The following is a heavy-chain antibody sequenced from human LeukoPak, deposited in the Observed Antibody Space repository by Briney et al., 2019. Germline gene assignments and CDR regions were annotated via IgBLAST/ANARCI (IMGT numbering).Heavy chain of an antibody. CDR2: IRDSGAST. D-gene: IGHD6-19*01. J-gene: IGHJ3*02. CDR1: GFTFLTYA. Sequence: PRGSLRLSCVASGFTFLTYAMSWVRQAQGKGLQWVSVIRDSGASTYYADSVKGRFTISRDNSKNTLYLQMDSLRAEDTAVYYCAKAGRSGWYPGWPFDIWGQGTMVTVSS. V-gene: IGHV3-23*01. CDR3: AKAGRSGWYPGWPFDI.